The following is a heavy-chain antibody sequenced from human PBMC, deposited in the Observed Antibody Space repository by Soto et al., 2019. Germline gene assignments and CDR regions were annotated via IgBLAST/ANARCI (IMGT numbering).Heavy chain of an antibody. CDR1: GYTFTIYG. V-gene: IGHV1-18*01. CDR2: ISAYNGNT. D-gene: IGHD6-13*01. CDR3: ARDLSVAASTSLHY. Sequence: GASVKVSCTASGYTFTIYGITWVRQAPGQGLEWMGWISAYNGNTNYAQKPQGRVTMTTDTSTSTAYMELRSLRSDDTAVYYCARDLSVAASTSLHYWGQGTLVTVSS. J-gene: IGHJ4*02.